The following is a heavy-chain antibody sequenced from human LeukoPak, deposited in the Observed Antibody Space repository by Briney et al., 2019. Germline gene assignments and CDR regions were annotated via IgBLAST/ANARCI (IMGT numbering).Heavy chain of an antibody. V-gene: IGHV4-59*08. D-gene: IGHD3-3*01. CDR2: IYYSGST. J-gene: IGHJ6*02. Sequence: NSSETLSLTCTVSGGSISSYYWSWIRQPPGKGLEWIGYIYYSGSTNYNPSLKSRVTISVDTSKNQFSLKLSSVTAADTAVYYCARHQAYYDFWSGYRLYGMDVWGQGTTVTVSS. CDR3: ARHQAYYDFWSGYRLYGMDV. CDR1: GGSISSYY.